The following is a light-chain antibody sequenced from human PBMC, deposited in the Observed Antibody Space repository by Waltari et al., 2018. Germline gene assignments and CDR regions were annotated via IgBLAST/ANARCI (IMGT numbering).Light chain of an antibody. J-gene: IGLJ3*02. CDR3: SSFTRTNSWV. CDR2: DVN. CDR1: SSNVGGNNY. V-gene: IGLV2-14*03. Sequence: HFALAQPAPVSGSPGQSITIPCTGTSSNVGGNNYFSWYHQHPGKAPRLMIYDVNNRPSGVSNRFSGSKSGNTASLTISGLQAEDEADYYCSSFTRTNSWVFGGGTKLTVL.